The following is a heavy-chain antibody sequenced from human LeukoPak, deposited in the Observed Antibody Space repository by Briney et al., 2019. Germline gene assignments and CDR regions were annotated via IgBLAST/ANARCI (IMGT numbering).Heavy chain of an antibody. J-gene: IGHJ4*02. V-gene: IGHV1-69*05. CDR3: ARATSGYFDY. D-gene: IGHD1-26*01. Sequence: ASVKVSCKASGGTFSSYAISWVRQAPGQGLEWMGRIIPIFGTANYAQKFQGRVTITTDESTSTAYMELSSLRSDDTAVYYCARATSGYFDYWGQGTLVTVSS. CDR1: GGTFSSYA. CDR2: IIPIFGTA.